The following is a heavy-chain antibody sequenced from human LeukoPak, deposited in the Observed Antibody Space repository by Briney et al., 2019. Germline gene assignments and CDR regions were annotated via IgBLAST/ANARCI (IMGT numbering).Heavy chain of an antibody. CDR3: AKLDSSGYYYYPADY. V-gene: IGHV3-48*01. J-gene: IGHJ4*02. CDR2: ISSSSSTI. D-gene: IGHD3-22*01. Sequence: PGGSLRLSCAASGFTFSSYSMNWVRQAPGKGLEWVSYISSSSSTIYYADSVKGRFTISRDNSKNTLYLQMNSLRAEDTAVYYCAKLDSSGYYYYPADYWGQGTLVTVSS. CDR1: GFTFSSYS.